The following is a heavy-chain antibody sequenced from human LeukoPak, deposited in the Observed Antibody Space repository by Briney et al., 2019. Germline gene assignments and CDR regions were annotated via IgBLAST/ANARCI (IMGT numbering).Heavy chain of an antibody. J-gene: IGHJ4*02. V-gene: IGHV3-23*01. CDR1: GFTFSSYA. D-gene: IGHD2-2*01. Sequence: GGSLRLSCAASGFTFSSYAMSWVRQAPGKGLEWVSAISGSGGTTYYADSVKGRFTISRDNSKNTLYLQMNSLRAEDTAVYYCAKRYCTSSSCSLFDYWGQGTLVTVSS. CDR2: ISGSGGTT. CDR3: AKRYCTSSSCSLFDY.